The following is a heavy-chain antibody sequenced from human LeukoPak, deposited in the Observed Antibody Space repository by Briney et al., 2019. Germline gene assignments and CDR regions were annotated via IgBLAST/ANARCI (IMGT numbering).Heavy chain of an antibody. Sequence: GGSLRLSCAASEFTVSSHYMSWVRQAPGKGLEWVSLIYKDGSTYYADSVKGRFIISRDNSKNTLSLQMNSLRAEDTAVYYCARVDDRGHYYDSSGPRKLFDYWGQGTLVTVSS. V-gene: IGHV3-66*01. D-gene: IGHD3-22*01. J-gene: IGHJ4*02. CDR3: ARVDDRGHYYDSSGPRKLFDY. CDR2: IYKDGST. CDR1: EFTVSSHY.